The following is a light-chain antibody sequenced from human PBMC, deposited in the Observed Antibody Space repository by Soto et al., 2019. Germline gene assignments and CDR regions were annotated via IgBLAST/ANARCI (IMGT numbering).Light chain of an antibody. CDR3: QQYNNWPSIT. J-gene: IGKJ5*01. V-gene: IGKV3D-15*01. CDR1: QSLRNY. CDR2: DAS. Sequence: VLTPSPPTLSVSVGDTDTITCRATQSLRNYLAWYQQKLGQAPRLLIYDASKRATGIPARFSGSGSGTEFTLTISSLQSEDFAVYYCQQYNNWPSITFGQGTRLEIK.